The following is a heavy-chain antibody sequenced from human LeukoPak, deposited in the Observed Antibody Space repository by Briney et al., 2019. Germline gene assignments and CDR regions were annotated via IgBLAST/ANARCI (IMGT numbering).Heavy chain of an antibody. V-gene: IGHV3-30*01. CDR2: ISSGGTDE. Sequence: GRSLRLSCAASGFTFSSYAMHWVRQAPGKGLEWVSLISSGGTDEYYADSVKGRFTISRDNSKNTLYLQMNSLRAEDTAVYYCARVSARYCSGGSCRYLSYYFDYWGQGTLVTVSS. D-gene: IGHD2-15*01. J-gene: IGHJ4*02. CDR3: ARVSARYCSGGSCRYLSYYFDY. CDR1: GFTFSSYA.